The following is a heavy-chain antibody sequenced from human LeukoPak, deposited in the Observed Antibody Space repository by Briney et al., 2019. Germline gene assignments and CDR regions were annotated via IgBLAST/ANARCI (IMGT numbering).Heavy chain of an antibody. J-gene: IGHJ4*02. CDR1: GFTFRSHA. Sequence: GGSLRLSCVGSGFTFRSHAMSWVRQAPEKGLDFVSGIYENGGTTYYADSMKGRFSISRDNSKNTLYLQMDSLRGEDTAVYYCAKDFRIGYSAHFDYWGQGALVTVSS. CDR2: IYENGGTT. D-gene: IGHD2-21*01. V-gene: IGHV3-23*01. CDR3: AKDFRIGYSAHFDY.